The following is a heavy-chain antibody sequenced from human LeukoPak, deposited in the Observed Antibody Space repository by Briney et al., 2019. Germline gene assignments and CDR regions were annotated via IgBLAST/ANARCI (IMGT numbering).Heavy chain of an antibody. CDR3: ARDYSSGWSAA. V-gene: IGHV1-69*06. CDR1: VGTFSGYA. Sequence: SVKVSCKASVGTFSGYAISWVRQGPREGLGWRGRIFPIFGTANYAQKSQGRVTITADKSTSTAYTELSSLRSEDTAVYYCARDYSSGWSAAWGQGTLVTVSS. D-gene: IGHD6-19*01. CDR2: IFPIFGTA. J-gene: IGHJ5*02.